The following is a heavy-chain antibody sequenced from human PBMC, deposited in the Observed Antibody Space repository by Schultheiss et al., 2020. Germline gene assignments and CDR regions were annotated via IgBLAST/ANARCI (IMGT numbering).Heavy chain of an antibody. Sequence: SQTLSLTCTVSGVSISSNYWSWIRQPAGKGLEWIGRIYTSGSTNYNPSLKSRVTMSVDTSKNQFSLKLSSVTAADTAVYYCARGNRTIFGSKGYGMDVWGQGTTVTVSS. V-gene: IGHV4-4*07. CDR1: GVSISSNY. CDR3: ARGNRTIFGSKGYGMDV. J-gene: IGHJ6*02. CDR2: IYTSGST. D-gene: IGHD3-3*01.